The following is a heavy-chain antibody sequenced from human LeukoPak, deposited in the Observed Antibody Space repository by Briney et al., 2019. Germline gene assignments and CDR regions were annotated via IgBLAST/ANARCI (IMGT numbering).Heavy chain of an antibody. CDR1: GGSISSYY. J-gene: IGHJ6*02. Sequence: SETLSLTCTVSGGSISSYYWSWIRQPPGKGLEWIGYIYYSGSTNYNPSLKSRVTISVDTSKNQFSLKLSSVTAADTAVYYCARVDGSLWNPSGHYGMDVWGQGTTVTVSS. CDR3: ARVDGSLWNPSGHYGMDV. V-gene: IGHV4-59*01. D-gene: IGHD1-1*01. CDR2: IYYSGST.